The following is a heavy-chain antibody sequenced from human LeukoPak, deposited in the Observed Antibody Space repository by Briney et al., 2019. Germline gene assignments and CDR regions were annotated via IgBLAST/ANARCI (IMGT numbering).Heavy chain of an antibody. CDR3: ARSRSLHDY. CDR1: GFTFSSYW. Sequence: GGSLRLSCAASGFTFSSYWMSWVRQAPGKWLEWVANIDQDGSEKYYVDSVKGRFTISRDNAKNSLYLQMNSLGTEDTALYYCARSRSLHDYWGQGTLVTVSS. CDR2: IDQDGSEK. V-gene: IGHV3-7*01. J-gene: IGHJ4*02.